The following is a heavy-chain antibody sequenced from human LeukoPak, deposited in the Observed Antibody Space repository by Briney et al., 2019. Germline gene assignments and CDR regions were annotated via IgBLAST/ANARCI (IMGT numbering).Heavy chain of an antibody. CDR1: GFTFSSYW. J-gene: IGHJ4*02. V-gene: IGHV3-7*01. CDR2: IKQDGSEK. D-gene: IGHD6-19*01. CDR3: ARSPYTSGWYGVGY. Sequence: GGSLRLSRAASGFTFSSYWMSWVRQAPGKGLEWVANIKQDGSEKYYADSVKGRFTISRANAKNSLYLQLNSLRAEDTAVYYCARSPYTSGWYGVGYWGQGTLVTVSS.